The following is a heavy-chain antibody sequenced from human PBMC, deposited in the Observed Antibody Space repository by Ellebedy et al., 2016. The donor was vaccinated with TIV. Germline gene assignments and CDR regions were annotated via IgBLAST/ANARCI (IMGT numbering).Heavy chain of an antibody. V-gene: IGHV1-2*02. CDR2: INPNSGGT. D-gene: IGHD2-15*01. CDR1: GYTFTGYY. Sequence: AAPVKVSCKASGYTFTGYYMHWVRQAPGQGLEWMGWINPNSGGTNYAQKFQGRVTMTRDTSISTAYMELSRLRSDDTAVYYCARGQIYCSGGSCYHRHYYYYYGMDVWGQGTTVTVSS. J-gene: IGHJ6*02. CDR3: ARGQIYCSGGSCYHRHYYYYYGMDV.